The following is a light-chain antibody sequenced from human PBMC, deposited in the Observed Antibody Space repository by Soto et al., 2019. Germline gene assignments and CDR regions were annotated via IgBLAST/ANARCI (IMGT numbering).Light chain of an antibody. Sequence: QSVVTQPPSASGTPGQRVTISCSGSSSNIGTNAVNWCQQLPGTAPRLLIYSNDQRPPGVPDRFSGSKSGTSASLGISGLQSEDEADYYCEAWDSSLSAGVFGGGTKVTVL. CDR1: SSNIGTNA. CDR2: SND. V-gene: IGLV1-44*01. J-gene: IGLJ3*02. CDR3: EAWDSSLSAGV.